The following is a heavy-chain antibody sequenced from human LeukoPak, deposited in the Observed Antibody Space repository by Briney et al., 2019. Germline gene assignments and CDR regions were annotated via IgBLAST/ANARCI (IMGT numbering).Heavy chain of an antibody. V-gene: IGHV3-30*03. CDR3: ARVWGYSSGWYYFDY. Sequence: PGGSLRLSCAASGFTFSSYDRHWVRQAPGKGLEWVAVISYDGSNKYYADSLKGRFTISRDNSKNTLYLQMSSLRAEDTAVYYCARVWGYSSGWYYFDYWGQGTLVTVSS. CDR1: GFTFSSYD. CDR2: ISYDGSNK. J-gene: IGHJ4*02. D-gene: IGHD6-19*01.